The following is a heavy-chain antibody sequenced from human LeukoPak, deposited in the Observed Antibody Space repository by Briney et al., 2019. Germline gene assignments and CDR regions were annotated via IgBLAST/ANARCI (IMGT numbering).Heavy chain of an antibody. D-gene: IGHD5-24*01. V-gene: IGHV3-33*06. J-gene: IGHJ4*02. CDR2: IWYDRSNK. CDR1: GFTFSSYG. CDR3: AKDFLEMAYYFDY. Sequence: PGGSLRLSSAASGFTFSSYGMHWVRQAPGKGLEWVAVIWYDRSNKYYADSVKGRFTISRDNSKNTLYLQMNSLRAEDTAVYYCAKDFLEMAYYFDYWGQRTLVTVSS.